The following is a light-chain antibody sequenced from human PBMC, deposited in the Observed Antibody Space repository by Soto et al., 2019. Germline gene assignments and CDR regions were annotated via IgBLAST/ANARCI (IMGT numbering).Light chain of an antibody. V-gene: IGKV1-9*01. CDR1: QALSNY. Sequence: DIPLTQSPSVLSASVGDTVTITCRASQALSNYLAWYQQKPGKAPDLLIYSASTLQSGVPSRFSGSGSETEFSLTIRALQPEEFATYYCQQLSRYPLTFGGGTRWIS. CDR2: SAS. CDR3: QQLSRYPLT. J-gene: IGKJ4*01.